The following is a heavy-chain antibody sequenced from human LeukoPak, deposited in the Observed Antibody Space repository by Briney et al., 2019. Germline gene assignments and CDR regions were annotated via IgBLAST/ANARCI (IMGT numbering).Heavy chain of an antibody. CDR2: ISYDGSNK. CDR1: GFTFSSYG. J-gene: IGHJ2*01. Sequence: GGSLRLSCGASGFTFSSYGMYWVRQAPGKGLEWVAGISYDGSNKHYADSVKGRFTISRDNSKNTLHLQMNSLRAEDTAVYYCAKNFIRSWYFDLWGRGTLVTVSS. D-gene: IGHD1-14*01. V-gene: IGHV3-30*18. CDR3: AKNFIRSWYFDL.